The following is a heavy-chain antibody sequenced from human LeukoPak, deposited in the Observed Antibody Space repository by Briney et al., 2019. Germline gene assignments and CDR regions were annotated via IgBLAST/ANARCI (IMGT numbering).Heavy chain of an antibody. Sequence: GGSLRLSCAASGFTFSDYYMSWIRQAPGKGLEWVSYISSSGSTIYYADSVKGRFTISRDNAKNSLYLQMNSLRAEDTAVYYCARLRDYYGSGSYNYRGLYYMDVWGKGTTVTISS. D-gene: IGHD3-10*01. CDR3: ARLRDYYGSGSYNYRGLYYMDV. V-gene: IGHV3-11*04. CDR2: ISSSGSTI. J-gene: IGHJ6*03. CDR1: GFTFSDYY.